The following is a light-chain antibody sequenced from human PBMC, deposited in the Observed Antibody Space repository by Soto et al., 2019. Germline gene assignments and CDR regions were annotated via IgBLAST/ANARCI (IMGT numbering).Light chain of an antibody. CDR2: DAS. J-gene: IGKJ1*01. CDR1: QSIVRW. Sequence: DIQMTQSPSTRSASVEDRVTITCRASQSIVRWLAWYQQKPGKAPNLLIYDASTLKSGVPSRFSGSGSGTEFTLTISSLQPDDFATYYCQQYDTYPWTFGQGTKVDIK. CDR3: QQYDTYPWT. V-gene: IGKV1-5*01.